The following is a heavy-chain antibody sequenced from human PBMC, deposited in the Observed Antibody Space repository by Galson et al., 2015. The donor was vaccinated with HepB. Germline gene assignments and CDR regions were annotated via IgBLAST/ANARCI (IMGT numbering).Heavy chain of an antibody. D-gene: IGHD2-2*01. CDR1: GDSVSSNSAA. CDR2: TYYRSKWYN. V-gene: IGHV6-1*01. J-gene: IGHJ5*02. Sequence: CAISGDSVSSNSAAWNWIRQSPSRGLEWLGRTYYRSKWYNDYAVSVKSRITINPDTSKNQFSLQLNSVTPEDTAVYYCARDLPRVYCSSTSCQNWFDPWGQGTLVTVSS. CDR3: ARDLPRVYCSSTSCQNWFDP.